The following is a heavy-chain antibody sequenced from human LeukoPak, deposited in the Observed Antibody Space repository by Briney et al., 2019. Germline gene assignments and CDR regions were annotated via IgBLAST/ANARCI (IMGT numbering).Heavy chain of an antibody. CDR1: GFTFSSYG. Sequence: GGSLRLSCAASGFTFSSYGMHWVRQAPGKGLEWVAVIWYDGSNKYYADSVKGRFTISRDNSKNTLYLQMNSLRAEDTAVYYCASPYCSSTSCSGVAFDIWGQGTMVTVSS. V-gene: IGHV3-33*01. CDR2: IWYDGSNK. J-gene: IGHJ3*02. D-gene: IGHD2-2*01. CDR3: ASPYCSSTSCSGVAFDI.